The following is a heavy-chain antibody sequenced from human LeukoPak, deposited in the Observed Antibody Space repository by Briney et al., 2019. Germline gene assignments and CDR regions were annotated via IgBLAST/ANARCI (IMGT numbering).Heavy chain of an antibody. CDR1: GYTFTGYY. V-gene: IGHV1-18*04. CDR2: ISAYNGNT. J-gene: IGHJ4*02. D-gene: IGHD6-13*01. CDR3: ARDFKRAGGSSWKRPFDY. Sequence: ASVKVSCKASGYTFTGYYMYWVRQAPGQGLEWMGWISAYNGNTNYAQKLQGRVTMTTDTSTSTAYMELRSLRSDDTAVYYCARDFKRAGGSSWKRPFDYWGQGTLVTVSS.